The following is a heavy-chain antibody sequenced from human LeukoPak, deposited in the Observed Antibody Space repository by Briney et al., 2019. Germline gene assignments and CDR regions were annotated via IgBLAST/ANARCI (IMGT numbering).Heavy chain of an antibody. V-gene: IGHV4-34*01. Sequence: SETLSLTCAVYGGSFSGYYWSWIRQPPGKGLEWIGEINHSGSTNYNPSLKSRVTISVDTSKNQFSLKLSSVTAADTAVYYCAGPRLGSGGYYYYYGMDVWGQGTTVTVSS. CDR1: GGSFSGYY. J-gene: IGHJ6*02. CDR3: AGPRLGSGGYYYYYGMDV. D-gene: IGHD3-10*02. CDR2: INHSGST.